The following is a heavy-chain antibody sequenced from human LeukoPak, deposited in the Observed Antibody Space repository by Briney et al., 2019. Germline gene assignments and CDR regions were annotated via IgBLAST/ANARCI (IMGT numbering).Heavy chain of an antibody. V-gene: IGHV3-23*01. J-gene: IGHJ4*02. CDR2: ISGSGGQK. CDR3: AKHVWTSVWFFDY. D-gene: IGHD6-19*01. Sequence: GGSLRLSCAASGFTFSSYALSWVRQAPGKGLEWVSLISGSGGQKDYADSVKGRFAISRDNSRNTLNLQMNSLKAEDTAVYYCAKHVWTSVWFFDYWGQGTVVTVSS. CDR1: GFTFSSYA.